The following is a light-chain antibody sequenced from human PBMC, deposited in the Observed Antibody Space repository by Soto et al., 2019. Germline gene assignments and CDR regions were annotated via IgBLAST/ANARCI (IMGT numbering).Light chain of an antibody. V-gene: IGKV3-15*01. CDR2: GAS. CDR1: QSVSNN. CDR3: LQSNYWPRT. J-gene: IGKJ1*01. Sequence: EIVMTQSPATLSVSPGERATLSCRASQSVSNNLAWYQQKPGQAPRLLIYGASSRAAGVPLRFSGSGSGTEFTLTVSSLQSEDFAVYYCLQSNYWPRTFGQGTRVEIK.